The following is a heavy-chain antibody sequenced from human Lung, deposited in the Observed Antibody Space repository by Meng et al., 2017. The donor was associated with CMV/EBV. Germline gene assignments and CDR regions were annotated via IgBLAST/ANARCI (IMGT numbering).Heavy chain of an antibody. J-gene: IGHJ4*02. CDR2: IRYDGSNK. V-gene: IGHV3-30*02. CDR3: AKDELAAAGTETFLSYDY. Sequence: GESLKISCAASGFTFSSYGMHWVRQAPGKGLEWVAFIRYDGSNKYYADSVKGRFTISRDNSKNTLYLQMNSLRAEDTAVYYCAKDELAAAGTETFLSYDYWXQGTLVXVSS. CDR1: GFTFSSYG. D-gene: IGHD6-13*01.